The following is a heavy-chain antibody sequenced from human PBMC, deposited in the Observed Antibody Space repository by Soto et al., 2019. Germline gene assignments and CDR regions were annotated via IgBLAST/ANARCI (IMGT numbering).Heavy chain of an antibody. V-gene: IGHV4-59*01. D-gene: IGHD6-13*01. Sequence: PSESLSLTCTVSGDSISDYSWSWIRQPPGKGLEWIGYIYYTGATNYNLSLRSRVSISADTSKHQVSLNLRSVTAAHTAVYYCARGAGSRSYSYASHDYWGQGTLVTVS. CDR2: IYYTGAT. CDR1: GDSISDYS. CDR3: ARGAGSRSYSYASHDY. J-gene: IGHJ4*02.